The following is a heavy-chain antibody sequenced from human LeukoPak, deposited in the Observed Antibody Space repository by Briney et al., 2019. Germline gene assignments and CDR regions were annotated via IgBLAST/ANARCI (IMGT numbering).Heavy chain of an antibody. CDR1: AGYFSGYY. CDR3: ARVRRNYYYGMDV. Sequence: SQTLSLTSAGYAGYFSGYYWSWIPQPPGKGLEWIGEINHSGSTNYNPSLKSRVTISVGTSKNQFSLKLSSVSAADTAVYYCARVRRNYYYGMDVWGQGTTVTVSS. D-gene: IGHD2/OR15-2a*01. J-gene: IGHJ6*02. V-gene: IGHV4-34*01. CDR2: INHSGST.